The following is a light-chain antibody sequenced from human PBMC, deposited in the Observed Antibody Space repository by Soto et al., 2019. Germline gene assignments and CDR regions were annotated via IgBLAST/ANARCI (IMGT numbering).Light chain of an antibody. CDR2: AAS. CDR3: QQSYNLPLT. Sequence: DIQMTQSPSSLSASVGDRVTITCRSSQSIRRLLNWYQQKPGSVPKLLIHAASNLQSGVPSRFSGSGSDTDFTLTISYLQPEDFATYFCQQSYNLPLTFGGGTKVEIK. CDR1: QSIRRL. J-gene: IGKJ4*01. V-gene: IGKV1-39*01.